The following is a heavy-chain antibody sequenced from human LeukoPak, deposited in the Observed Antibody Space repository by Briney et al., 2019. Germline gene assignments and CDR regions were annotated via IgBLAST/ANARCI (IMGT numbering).Heavy chain of an antibody. Sequence: ASVKVSCKASAYTFTGYYMHWVRQAPGQGLEWMGWIYPNSGGTNYAQKFQGRVTMTTDTSTSTAYMELRSLRSDDTAVYYCARDLYSRRMNYYGSGSYFAYWGQGTLVTVSS. CDR2: IYPNSGGT. CDR3: ARDLYSRRMNYYGSGSYFAY. J-gene: IGHJ4*02. CDR1: AYTFTGYY. D-gene: IGHD3-10*01. V-gene: IGHV1-2*02.